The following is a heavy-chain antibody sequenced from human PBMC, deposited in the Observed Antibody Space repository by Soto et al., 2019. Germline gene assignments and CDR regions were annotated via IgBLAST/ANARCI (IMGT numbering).Heavy chain of an antibody. CDR3: ARDPHGHYYGSGSPNWFDP. CDR1: GGSISSYY. CDR2: IYTSGST. J-gene: IGHJ5*02. V-gene: IGHV4-4*07. D-gene: IGHD3-10*01. Sequence: PSETLSLTCTVSGGSISSYYWSWIRQPAGKGLEWIGRIYTSGSTNYNPSLKSRVTMSVDTSKNQFSLKLSSVTAADTAVYYCARDPHGHYYGSGSPNWFDPWGQGTLVTVSS.